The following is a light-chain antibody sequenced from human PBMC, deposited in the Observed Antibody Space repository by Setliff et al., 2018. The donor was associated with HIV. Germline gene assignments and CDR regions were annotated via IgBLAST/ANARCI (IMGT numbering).Light chain of an antibody. CDR1: SSNVGTYNF. CDR3: HSKRSSSTPYV. V-gene: IGLV2-14*03. J-gene: IGLJ1*01. Sequence: QSALAQPASVSGSPGQSITISCTGTSSNVGTYNFVSWYQQHPGKAPKLMIYDVSDRPSGVSNRFSGSKSGNTASLTISGLQAEDEADYYCHSKRSSSTPYVFGTGTKVTVL. CDR2: DVS.